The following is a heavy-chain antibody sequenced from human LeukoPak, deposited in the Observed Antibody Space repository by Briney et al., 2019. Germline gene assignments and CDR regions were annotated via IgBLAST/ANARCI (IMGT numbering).Heavy chain of an antibody. CDR1: GYTFTSYY. J-gene: IGHJ6*02. D-gene: IGHD1-26*01. Sequence: ASVKVSCKASGYTFTSYYMHWVRQAPGQGLEWMGIINPSGGSTSYAQKFQGRVTMTRDTSTSTVYMELSSLRSEDTAVYYCARDLEGATPGGYYYYYGMDVWGQGTTVTVSS. CDR3: ARDLEGATPGGYYYYYGMDV. V-gene: IGHV1-46*01. CDR2: INPSGGST.